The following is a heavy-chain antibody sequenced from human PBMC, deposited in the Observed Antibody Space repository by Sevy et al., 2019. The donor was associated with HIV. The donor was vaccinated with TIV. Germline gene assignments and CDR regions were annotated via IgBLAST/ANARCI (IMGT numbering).Heavy chain of an antibody. CDR2: IYYTGST. V-gene: IGHV4-59*08. CDR3: ARHLLVADNAFDI. D-gene: IGHD2-15*01. Sequence: SETLSLTCTVSGGSISNYFWSWIRQPPGKGLEWIGYIYYTGSTLYNPSLKSRVTISVDRSKNQFSLRLSSVTAADSAVYYWARHLLVADNAFDIWGQGTMVTVSS. CDR1: GGSISNYF. J-gene: IGHJ3*02.